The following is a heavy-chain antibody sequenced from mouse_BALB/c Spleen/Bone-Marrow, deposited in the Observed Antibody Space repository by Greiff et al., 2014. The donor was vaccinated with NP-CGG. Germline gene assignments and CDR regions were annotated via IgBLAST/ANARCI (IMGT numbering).Heavy chain of an antibody. CDR3: ARYGRRFYAMDY. Sequence: VQLQQSGAELVKPGASVKLSCTASGFNIKDTYMHWVKQRPEQGLEWIGRIDPANGNTNYDPKFQGKATITADTSSNLAYLQLSSLTSEDTSVYYCARYGRRFYAMDYWGQGTSVTVSS. CDR1: GFNIKDTY. CDR2: IDPANGNT. J-gene: IGHJ4*01. D-gene: IGHD1-1*01. V-gene: IGHV14-3*02.